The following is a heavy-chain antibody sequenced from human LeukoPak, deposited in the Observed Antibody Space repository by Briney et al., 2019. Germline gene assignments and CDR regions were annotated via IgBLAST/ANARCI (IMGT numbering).Heavy chain of an antibody. Sequence: ASVKVSCKASGGTFSSYAISWVRQAPGQGLEGMGGIIPIFGTANYAQKFQGRVTITADESTSTAYMEPSSLRSEDTAVYYCARDYYDSSGYYWGLDYWGQGTLVTVSS. J-gene: IGHJ4*02. CDR2: IIPIFGTA. D-gene: IGHD3-22*01. CDR3: ARDYYDSSGYYWGLDY. CDR1: GGTFSSYA. V-gene: IGHV1-69*13.